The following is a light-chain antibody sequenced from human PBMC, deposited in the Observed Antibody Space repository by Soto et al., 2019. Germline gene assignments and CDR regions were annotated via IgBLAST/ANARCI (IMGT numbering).Light chain of an antibody. CDR3: QQYNTYWT. Sequence: DIQMTQSPSTLSASVGDRVTITCRASQSVSNWLAWYQQKPGKAPNLLIYKASNLESGVPSRFSGGGFGTEFTLTISSLQPDDFATYYCQQYNTYWTFGQGTKVDNK. V-gene: IGKV1-5*03. CDR2: KAS. J-gene: IGKJ1*01. CDR1: QSVSNW.